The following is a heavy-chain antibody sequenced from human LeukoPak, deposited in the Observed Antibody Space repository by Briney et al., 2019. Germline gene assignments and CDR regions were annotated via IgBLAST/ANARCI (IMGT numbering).Heavy chain of an antibody. V-gene: IGHV4-59*12. J-gene: IGHJ3*02. D-gene: IGHD1-26*01. CDR3: ARDPGVGATTLGAFDI. CDR1: GGSISSYY. Sequence: SETLSLTCTVSGGSISSYYWSWIRQPPGKGLEWIGYIYYSGSTNYNSSLKSRVTILVDMSKNQFSLKLNSVTAADTAVYYCARDPGVGATTLGAFDIWGQGTMVTVS. CDR2: IYYSGST.